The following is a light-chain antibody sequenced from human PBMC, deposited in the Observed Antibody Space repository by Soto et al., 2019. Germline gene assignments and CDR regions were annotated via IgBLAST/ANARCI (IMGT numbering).Light chain of an antibody. CDR1: SSDVGSYNL. CDR2: EGS. J-gene: IGLJ2*01. Sequence: QSALTQPASVSGSPGQSITISCTGTSSDVGSYNLVSWYQQHPGKAPKLMIYEGSKRPSGVSNRFSGSKSGNTASLTISGIQAESAADYYCCSHAGSSTFDVVFGGGTKVTVL. V-gene: IGLV2-23*03. CDR3: CSHAGSSTFDVV.